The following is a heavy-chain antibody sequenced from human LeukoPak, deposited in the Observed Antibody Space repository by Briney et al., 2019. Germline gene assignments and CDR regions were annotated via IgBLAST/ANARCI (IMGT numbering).Heavy chain of an antibody. J-gene: IGHJ6*03. CDR1: GFTFDDYT. Sequence: GGCLRLSCAASGFTFDDYTMHWVRQAPGKGLEWVSLISWDGGSTYYADSVKGRFTISRDNSKNSLYLQMNSLRTEDTALYYCAKSATRLVSDYYYYMDVWGKGTTVTVSS. D-gene: IGHD6-6*01. CDR3: AKSATRLVSDYYYYMDV. V-gene: IGHV3-43*01. CDR2: ISWDGGST.